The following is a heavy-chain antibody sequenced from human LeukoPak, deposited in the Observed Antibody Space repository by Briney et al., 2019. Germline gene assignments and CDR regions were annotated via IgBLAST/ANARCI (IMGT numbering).Heavy chain of an antibody. V-gene: IGHV3-33*01. D-gene: IGHD5-12*01. Sequence: GGSLRLSCVASGFTFRNYGMHWVRQAPGKGLEWLAIIYYDGSKKNYADSVKGRFTISRDNSKNTLYLQMNSLRAEDTAVYYCARDRTSGYDWDDAFDIWGQGTMVTVSS. J-gene: IGHJ3*02. CDR1: GFTFRNYG. CDR2: IYYDGSKK. CDR3: ARDRTSGYDWDDAFDI.